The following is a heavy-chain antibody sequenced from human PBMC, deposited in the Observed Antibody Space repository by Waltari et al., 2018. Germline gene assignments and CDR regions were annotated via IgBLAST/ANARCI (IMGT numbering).Heavy chain of an antibody. CDR3: ASHRPGGYGMDV. D-gene: IGHD2-15*01. Sequence: EVQLVESGGGLVQPGGSRRLSCAASGFAFSSSWMHWVRQVPGKRLVWVSAITSDGGRTRYADSVKGRFTISRDNAKNTLYLQMNSLRADDTAVYYCASHRPGGYGMDVWGHGTTVTVSS. CDR1: GFAFSSSW. CDR2: ITSDGGRT. J-gene: IGHJ6*02. V-gene: IGHV3-74*01.